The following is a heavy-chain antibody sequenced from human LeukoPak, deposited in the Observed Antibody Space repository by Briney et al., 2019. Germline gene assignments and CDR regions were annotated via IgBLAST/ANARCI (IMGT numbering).Heavy chain of an antibody. Sequence: SETLSLTCTVSGGSISSYYWSWIRQPPGKGLEWIGYIYYSGSTNYNPSLKSRVTISVDTSKNQFSPKLSSVTAADTAVYYCARGAPYGFLEWFNYYMDVWGKGTTVTVSS. CDR3: ARGAPYGFLEWFNYYMDV. CDR2: IYYSGST. J-gene: IGHJ6*03. CDR1: GGSISSYY. D-gene: IGHD3-3*01. V-gene: IGHV4-59*01.